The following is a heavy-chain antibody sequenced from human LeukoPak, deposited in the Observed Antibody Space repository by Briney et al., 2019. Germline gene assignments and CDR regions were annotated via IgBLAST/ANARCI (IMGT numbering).Heavy chain of an antibody. Sequence: SETLSLTCIVSGYSISSGYYWGWIRQPPGKGLEWIGNIHHSGSTYYNPSLKSRVTISVDTSKNQLSLKLSSVTAADTAVYYCARDSISSPFHKYWYFDLWGRGTLVTVSS. CDR1: GYSISSGYY. V-gene: IGHV4-38-2*02. D-gene: IGHD3-3*02. CDR3: ARDSISSPFHKYWYFDL. J-gene: IGHJ2*01. CDR2: IHHSGST.